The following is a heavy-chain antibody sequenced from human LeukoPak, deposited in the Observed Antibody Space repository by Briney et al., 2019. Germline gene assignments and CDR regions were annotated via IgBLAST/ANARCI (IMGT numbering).Heavy chain of an antibody. CDR3: ANGGAINGWYWFDP. Sequence: PGGSLRLSCAASGFTFSNYGMNWVRQAPGKGLEWVSSINGRADEAHHADSVKGRFTISRDNSKNTLYLQMSSLRAEDTALYYCANGGAINGWYWFDPWGPGTPVTVSS. J-gene: IGHJ5*02. CDR2: INGRADEA. D-gene: IGHD6-19*01. CDR1: GFTFSNYG. V-gene: IGHV3-23*01.